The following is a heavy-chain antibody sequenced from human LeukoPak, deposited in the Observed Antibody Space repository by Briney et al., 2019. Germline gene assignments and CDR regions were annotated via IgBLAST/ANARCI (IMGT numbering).Heavy chain of an antibody. Sequence: SETLSLTCTVSGGSISSYYWSWIRQPPGKGLEWIGYIYYSGSTNYNPSLKSRVTISVDTSKNQFSLKLSSVTAADTAVYYCARVKGDFWSGYYYFDYWGQGTLVTVSS. D-gene: IGHD3-3*01. CDR3: ARVKGDFWSGYYYFDY. CDR2: IYYSGST. V-gene: IGHV4-59*01. J-gene: IGHJ4*02. CDR1: GGSISSYY.